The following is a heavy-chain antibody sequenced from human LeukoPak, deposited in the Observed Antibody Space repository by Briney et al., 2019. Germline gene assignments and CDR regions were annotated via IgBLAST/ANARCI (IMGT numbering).Heavy chain of an antibody. CDR1: GFTFSSYW. V-gene: IGHV3-33*08. Sequence: GGSLRLSCAASGFTFSSYWMHWVRQAPGKGLEWVAVIWYDGTKKYYADSVKGRVTVSRDNSKNTLYLQMDSLRDEDTAVYYCARANYDDSSGYQSLYYFDYWGQGTLVTVSS. D-gene: IGHD3-22*01. CDR3: ARANYDDSSGYQSLYYFDY. J-gene: IGHJ4*02. CDR2: IWYDGTKK.